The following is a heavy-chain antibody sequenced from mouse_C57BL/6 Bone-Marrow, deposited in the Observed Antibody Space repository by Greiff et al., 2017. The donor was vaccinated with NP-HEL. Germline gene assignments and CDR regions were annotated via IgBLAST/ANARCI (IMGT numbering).Heavy chain of an antibody. D-gene: IGHD1-1*01. V-gene: IGHV1-54*01. J-gene: IGHJ4*01. CDR1: GYAFTNYL. CDR2: INPGSGGT. Sequence: VQLQQSGAELVRPGTSVKVSCKASGYAFTNYLIEWVKQRPGQGLEWIGVINPGSGGTNYNEKFKGKATLTADKSSSTAYMQLSSLTSEDSAVYYCARRGLLYAMDYWGQGTSVTVSS. CDR3: ARRGLLYAMDY.